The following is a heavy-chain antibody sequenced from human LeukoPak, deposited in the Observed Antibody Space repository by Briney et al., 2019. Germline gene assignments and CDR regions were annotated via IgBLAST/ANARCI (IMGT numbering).Heavy chain of an antibody. CDR3: ARAIWFGDRSFDY. V-gene: IGHV4-39*07. D-gene: IGHD3-10*01. CDR2: IYYSGST. Sequence: SETLSLTCNVSGASISSGNYYWGWIRQPPGKGLEWIGSIYYSGSTYYNPSLKSRVTISVDTSKNQFSLKLSSVTAADTAVYYCARAIWFGDRSFDYWGQGTLVTVSS. CDR1: GASISSGNYY. J-gene: IGHJ4*02.